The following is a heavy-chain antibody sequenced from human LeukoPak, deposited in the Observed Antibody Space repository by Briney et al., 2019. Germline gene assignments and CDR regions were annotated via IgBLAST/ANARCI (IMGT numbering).Heavy chain of an antibody. CDR2: ISSSSSHI. Sequence: GGSLRLSCAASGFTFSSYSMNWVRQAPGKGLEWVSSISSSSSHIYYADSVKGRFTISRDNAKNSLYLQMNSLRAEDTAVYYCASWTDSSGWYYYYYYGMDVWGQGTTVTVSS. CDR1: GFTFSSYS. J-gene: IGHJ6*02. CDR3: ASWTDSSGWYYYYYYGMDV. D-gene: IGHD6-19*01. V-gene: IGHV3-21*01.